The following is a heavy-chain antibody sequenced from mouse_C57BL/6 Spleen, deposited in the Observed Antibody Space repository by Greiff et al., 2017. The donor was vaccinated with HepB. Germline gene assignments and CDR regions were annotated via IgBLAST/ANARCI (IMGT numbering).Heavy chain of an antibody. CDR3: ARGSGSEAMDY. J-gene: IGHJ4*01. D-gene: IGHD1-1*01. CDR2: IYPGSGNT. Sequence: QVQLQQSGAELVRPGASVKLSCKASGYTFTDYYINWVKQRPGQGLEWIARIYPGSGNTYYNEKFKGKATLTAEKSSSTAYMQLSSLTSEDSAVYFCARGSGSEAMDYWGQGTSVTVSS. CDR1: GYTFTDYY. V-gene: IGHV1-76*01.